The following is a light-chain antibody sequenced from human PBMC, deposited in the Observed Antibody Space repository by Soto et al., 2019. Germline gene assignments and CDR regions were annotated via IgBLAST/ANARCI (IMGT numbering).Light chain of an antibody. CDR2: DSS. J-gene: IGKJ4*01. CDR1: QSISSS. CDR3: QQYVDSPET. V-gene: IGKV3-20*01. Sequence: IGLTQSPGTLSLSQGERPTLSCRASQSISSSVAWYQQKPGQAPRVLIYDSSSRATGVPDRFSGSGSGTDFTLTISRLEPEDFAVYYCQQYVDSPETFGGGTKVEIK.